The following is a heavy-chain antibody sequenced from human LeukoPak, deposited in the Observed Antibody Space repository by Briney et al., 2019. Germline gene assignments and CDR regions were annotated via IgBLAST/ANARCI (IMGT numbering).Heavy chain of an antibody. CDR2: IYWNDDK. D-gene: IGHD3-10*01. Sequence: SGPALVKPTQTLTLTCTFSGFSLSTRGVGVAWIRQPPGKALEWLALIYWNDDKRYSPSLKTRLTITKDTSKSQVVLTMTNMDPMDTATYYCAHAPADYYGSGYYNLAYFDYWGQGTLVTVSS. CDR3: AHAPADYYGSGYYNLAYFDY. J-gene: IGHJ4*02. V-gene: IGHV2-5*01. CDR1: GFSLSTRGVG.